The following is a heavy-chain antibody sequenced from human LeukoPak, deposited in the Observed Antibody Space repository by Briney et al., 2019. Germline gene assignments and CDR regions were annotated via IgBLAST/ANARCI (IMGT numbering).Heavy chain of an antibody. CDR3: ARLFGYCSGGSCYQADY. CDR2: IDPSDSYT. CDR1: GYSFTSYW. V-gene: IGHV5-10-1*01. J-gene: IGHJ4*02. D-gene: IGHD2-15*01. Sequence: GESLKISCKGSGYSFTSYWISWVRQIPGKGLEWMGRIDPSDSYTNYSPSFQGHVTISADKSISTAYLQWSSLKASDTAMYYCARLFGYCSGGSCYQADYWGQGTLVTVSS.